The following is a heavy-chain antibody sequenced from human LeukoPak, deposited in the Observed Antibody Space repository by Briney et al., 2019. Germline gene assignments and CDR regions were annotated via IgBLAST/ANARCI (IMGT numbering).Heavy chain of an antibody. Sequence: SETLSLTCAVYGGSFSGYYWSWIRQPPGKGLEWIGYIYYSGSTNYNPSLKSRVTISVDTSKNQFSLKLSSVTAADTAVYYCARDPYSGSYGDYYYYYMDVWGKGTTVTISS. CDR2: IYYSGST. CDR1: GGSFSGYY. J-gene: IGHJ6*03. D-gene: IGHD1-26*01. V-gene: IGHV4-59*12. CDR3: ARDPYSGSYGDYYYYYMDV.